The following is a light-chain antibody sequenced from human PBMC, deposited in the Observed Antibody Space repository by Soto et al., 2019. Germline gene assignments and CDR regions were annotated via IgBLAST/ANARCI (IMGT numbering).Light chain of an antibody. CDR1: SSDVGSCNC. CDR2: EVS. J-gene: IGLJ3*02. Sequence: QSALTQPASVSGSPGQSITISCTGTSSDVGSCNCVSWYQQHPGKAPKPMISEVSNRPSGVSNRFSGSKSGNTASLTISGLQAEDEADYYCNSYTSSTTWMFGGGTKLTVL. V-gene: IGLV2-14*01. CDR3: NSYTSSTTWM.